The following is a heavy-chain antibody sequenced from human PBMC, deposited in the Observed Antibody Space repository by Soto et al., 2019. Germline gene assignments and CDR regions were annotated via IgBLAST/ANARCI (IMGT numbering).Heavy chain of an antibody. V-gene: IGHV4-39*01. CDR3: ARHPRGSYYPQPDY. D-gene: IGHD1-26*01. J-gene: IGHJ4*02. Sequence: QLQLQESGPGLVKPSETLSLTCTVSGGSISSSSYYWGWIRQPPGKGLEWIGSIYYSGSTYYNPSLKSRVTISVDTSKNQFSLKLSSVTAADTAVYYCARHPRGSYYPQPDYWGQGTLVTVSS. CDR2: IYYSGST. CDR1: GGSISSSSYY.